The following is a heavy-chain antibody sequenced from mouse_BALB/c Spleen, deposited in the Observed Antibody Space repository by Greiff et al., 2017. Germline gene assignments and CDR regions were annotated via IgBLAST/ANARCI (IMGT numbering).Heavy chain of an antibody. J-gene: IGHJ4*01. D-gene: IGHD2-4*01. CDR1: GFSLTGYG. Sequence: VQGVESGPGLVAPSQSLSITCTVSGFSLTGYGVNWVRQPPGKGLEWLGMIWGDGSTDYNSALKSRLSISKDNSKSQVFLKMNSLQTDDTARYYCARPTMITHYAMDYWGQGTSVTVSS. CDR3: ARPTMITHYAMDY. V-gene: IGHV2-6-7*01. CDR2: IWGDGST.